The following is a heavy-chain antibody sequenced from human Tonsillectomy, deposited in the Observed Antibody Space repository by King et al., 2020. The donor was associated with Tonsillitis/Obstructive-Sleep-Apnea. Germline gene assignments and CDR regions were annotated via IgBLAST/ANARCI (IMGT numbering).Heavy chain of an antibody. D-gene: IGHD6-19*01. CDR2: ISDNGAGT. CDR3: AGGPAGADYYYMDV. J-gene: IGHJ6*03. CDR1: GFTFTSYA. V-gene: IGHV3-23*04. Sequence: VQLVESGGGSVQPGGSLRLSCAASGFTFTSYAMTWVRQAPGKRLEWVSSISDNGAGTHYADSVKGRFTISRDNSKNTLYLQMNSLRVDDTAVYYCAGGPAGADYYYMDVWGKGTTVTVSS.